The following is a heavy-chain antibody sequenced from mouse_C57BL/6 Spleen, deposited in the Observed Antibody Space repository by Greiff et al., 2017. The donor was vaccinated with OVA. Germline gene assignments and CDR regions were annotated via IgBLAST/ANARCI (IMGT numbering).Heavy chain of an antibody. CDR1: GYAFSSYW. D-gene: IGHD2-4*01. V-gene: IGHV1-80*01. J-gene: IGHJ3*01. CDR2: IYPGDGDT. CDR3: ARDDYDEVFAY. Sequence: VQLQESGAELVKPGASVKISCKASGYAFSSYWMNWVKQRPGKGLEWIGQIYPGDGDTNYNGKFKGKATLTADKSSSTAYMQLSSLTSEDSAVYFCARDDYDEVFAYWGQGTLVTVSA.